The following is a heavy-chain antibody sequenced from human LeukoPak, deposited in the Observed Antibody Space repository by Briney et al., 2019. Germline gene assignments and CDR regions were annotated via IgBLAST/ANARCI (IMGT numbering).Heavy chain of an antibody. V-gene: IGHV4-61*02. D-gene: IGHD3-10*01. CDR3: ARDKYYYGSGSYYNYYYYYMDV. J-gene: IGHJ6*03. CDR2: ISSSGRT. CDR1: GDSISSGDYY. Sequence: SETLSLTCTVSGDSISSGDYYWSWIRQPAGRGLEWLGRISSSGRTNYNPSLKSRVTISVDTSKNQFSLKLSSVTAADTAVYYCARDKYYYGSGSYYNYYYYYMDVWGKGTTVTVSS.